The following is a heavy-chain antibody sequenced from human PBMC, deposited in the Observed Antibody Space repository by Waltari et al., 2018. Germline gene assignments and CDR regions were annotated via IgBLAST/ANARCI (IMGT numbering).Heavy chain of an antibody. CDR2: MNPNSDNT. J-gene: IGHJ3*02. CDR1: GYTFSSYD. D-gene: IGHD3-3*02. CDR3: ARVIKHLVAFDI. Sequence: QVQLVQSGAEVKKPGASVKVSCKASGYTFSSYDINWVRQATGLGPEWMGWMNPNSDNTDYVQKFQGRVTITRNASISTAYMELSSLGSEDTAVYYCARVIKHLVAFDIWGQGTMVTVSS. V-gene: IGHV1-8*03.